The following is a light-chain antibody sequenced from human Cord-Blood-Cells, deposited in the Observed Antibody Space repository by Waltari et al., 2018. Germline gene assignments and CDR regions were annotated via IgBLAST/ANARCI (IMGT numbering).Light chain of an antibody. J-gene: IGKJ1*01. CDR3: QQSYSTPRT. CDR2: AAS. CDR1: QSISSY. V-gene: IGKV1-39*01. Sequence: DIQMTQSPSSLSASVGDRVTITCRASQSISSYLNLYQQKPGKAPKLLIYAASSLQSGVPSRFSGCGSGTDFTLTISSLQPEDFATYYCQQSYSTPRTFGQGTKVEIK.